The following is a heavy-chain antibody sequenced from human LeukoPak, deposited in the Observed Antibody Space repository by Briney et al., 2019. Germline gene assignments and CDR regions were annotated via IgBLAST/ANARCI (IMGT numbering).Heavy chain of an antibody. Sequence: SETLSLTCTVSGVSISSSSYYWGWLRQPPGKGLEWIGSIYYSGSTYYNPSLKSRFTISVDTSKNQFSLKLSSVTAADTAVYYCARVRGSYYDYWGQGTLVTVSS. D-gene: IGHD1-26*01. CDR3: ARVRGSYYDY. V-gene: IGHV4-39*07. CDR2: IYYSGST. J-gene: IGHJ4*02. CDR1: GVSISSSSYY.